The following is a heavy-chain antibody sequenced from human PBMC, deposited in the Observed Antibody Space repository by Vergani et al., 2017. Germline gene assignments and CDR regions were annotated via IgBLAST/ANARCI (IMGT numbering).Heavy chain of an antibody. Sequence: DVDLVESGGGFVQPGGSRRLSCAASGFSFRTFSMFWVRQPPGKGLAWVSKISPDGRTTEYADSVRGRFTISRDNANSMLYLQMNSLRAEDTAVYYCAKGYGGEDGFGYWGQGTLVTVSS. CDR2: ISPDGRTT. CDR3: AKGYGGEDGFGY. CDR1: GFSFRTFS. V-gene: IGHV3-74*03. D-gene: IGHD2-21*01. J-gene: IGHJ4*02.